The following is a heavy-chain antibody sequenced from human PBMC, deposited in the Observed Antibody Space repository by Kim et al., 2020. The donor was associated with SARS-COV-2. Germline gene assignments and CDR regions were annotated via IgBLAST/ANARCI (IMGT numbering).Heavy chain of an antibody. V-gene: IGHV5-51*01. CDR3: ARHNREGQQQQVVRTLDL. D-gene: IGHD6-13*01. CDR2: INPADSDT. Sequence: GESLKISCQGSGYTFTKHWIGWVRQMPGKGLEWMGIINPADSDTRYSPSFQGQVTISDDKSVSTAYLQWSSLKASDTAIYFCARHNREGQQQQVVRTLDLWGQGTLVTVS. J-gene: IGHJ5*02. CDR1: GYTFTKHW.